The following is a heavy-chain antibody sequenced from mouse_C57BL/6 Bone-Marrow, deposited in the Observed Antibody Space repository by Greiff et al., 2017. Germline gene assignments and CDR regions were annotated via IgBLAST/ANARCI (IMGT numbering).Heavy chain of an antibody. V-gene: IGHV1-69*01. CDR3: ARDGSSFYWYFDV. D-gene: IGHD1-1*01. Sequence: QVQLQQPGAELVMPGASVKLSCKASGYTFTSYWMHWVKQRPEQGLEWIGEIDPSDSYTNYNQKFKGKSTLTVDKSSSTAYMQLSSLTSEDSAVYYCARDGSSFYWYFDVWGTGTTVTVSS. CDR1: GYTFTSYW. J-gene: IGHJ1*03. CDR2: IDPSDSYT.